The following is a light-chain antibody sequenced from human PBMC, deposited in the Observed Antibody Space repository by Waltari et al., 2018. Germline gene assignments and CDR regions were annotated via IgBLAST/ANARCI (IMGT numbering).Light chain of an antibody. CDR1: SSDVGSYNL. J-gene: IGLJ3*02. CDR2: EGR. CDR3: CSDAGSSTWV. V-gene: IGLV2-23*01. Sequence: QSALTQPASVSGSPGQSITISCTGTSSDVGSYNLVSWYQQHPGKAPKLMIYEGRKRTSGVANRFSGSKSCNTACLTVSGLQAEDEADYYCCSDAGSSTWVFGGGTKLTAL.